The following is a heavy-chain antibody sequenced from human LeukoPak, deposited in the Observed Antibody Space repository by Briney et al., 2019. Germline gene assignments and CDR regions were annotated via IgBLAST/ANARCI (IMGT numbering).Heavy chain of an antibody. J-gene: IGHJ4*02. CDR2: ISSNGGST. CDR1: GFTFSSYA. V-gene: IGHV3-64*01. Sequence: GGSLRLSCAASGFTFSSYAMHWVRQAPGKGLEYVSAISSNGGSTYYANSVKGRFTISRDNSKNTLYLQMGSLRAEDMAVYYCARVSKVGATKGSFDYWGQGTLVTVSS. D-gene: IGHD1-26*01. CDR3: ARVSKVGATKGSFDY.